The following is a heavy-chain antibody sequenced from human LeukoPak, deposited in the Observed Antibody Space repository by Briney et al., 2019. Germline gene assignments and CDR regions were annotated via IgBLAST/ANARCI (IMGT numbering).Heavy chain of an antibody. CDR1: GGTFSSYA. CDR3: ARGREVAGTVSY. J-gene: IGHJ4*02. Sequence: ASVKVSCKACGGTFSSYASSWVRQAPGQGLEWMGGIIPISGGTNYAQKFQGRVTMTRDTSISTSYMELSNLRSDDTAAYYCARGREVAGTVSYWGQGTRVTVSS. CDR2: IIPISGGT. D-gene: IGHD6-19*01. V-gene: IGHV1-2*02.